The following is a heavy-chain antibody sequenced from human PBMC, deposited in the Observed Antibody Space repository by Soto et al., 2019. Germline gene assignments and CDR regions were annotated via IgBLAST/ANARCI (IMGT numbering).Heavy chain of an antibody. Sequence: SQTLSLTCAISGDRVSSNSAAWNWIRPSPSRGLEWLGRTYYRSKWYNDYAVSVKSRITINPDTSKNQFSLQLNSVTPEDTAVYYCAREVAVAGTGYYGMDVWGQGTTVTVSS. CDR2: TYYRSKWYN. D-gene: IGHD6-19*01. J-gene: IGHJ6*02. CDR3: AREVAVAGTGYYGMDV. CDR1: GDRVSSNSAA. V-gene: IGHV6-1*01.